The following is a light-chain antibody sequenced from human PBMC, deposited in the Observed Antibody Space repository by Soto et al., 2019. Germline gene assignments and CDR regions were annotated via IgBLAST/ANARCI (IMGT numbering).Light chain of an antibody. CDR2: KAS. Sequence: DIQMTQSPSTLSASVGDRVTITFRASQSISSWLAWYQQKPGKAPKLLIYKASSLESGVPSRFSGSGSGTDFTLTINSLQPEDFATYYCQQSYSTPTFGQGTRLEIK. V-gene: IGKV1-5*03. CDR3: QQSYSTPT. J-gene: IGKJ5*01. CDR1: QSISSW.